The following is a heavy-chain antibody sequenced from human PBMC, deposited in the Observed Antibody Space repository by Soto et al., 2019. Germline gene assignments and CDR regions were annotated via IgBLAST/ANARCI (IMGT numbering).Heavy chain of an antibody. J-gene: IGHJ5*02. Sequence: SVKVSCKASGGTFSSYTISGVRQAPGQGLEWMGRIIPILGIANYAQKFQGRVTITADKSTSTAYMELSSLRSEDTAVYYCASFLRYCSGGSCYREGNWFDPWGQGTLVTVSS. D-gene: IGHD2-15*01. V-gene: IGHV1-69*02. CDR1: GGTFSSYT. CDR2: IIPILGIA. CDR3: ASFLRYCSGGSCYREGNWFDP.